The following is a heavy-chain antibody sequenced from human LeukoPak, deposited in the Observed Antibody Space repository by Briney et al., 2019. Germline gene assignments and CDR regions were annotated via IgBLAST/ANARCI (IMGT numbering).Heavy chain of an antibody. D-gene: IGHD3-3*01. CDR1: GFSFSRYS. V-gene: IGHV3-30-3*01. J-gene: IGHJ4*02. Sequence: GGSLRLSCAASGFSFSRYSIHWVRQAPGKGLEWVAVISYDGSKKYYADSVKGRFTISRDNSKNTLYLQMNSLRAEDTAVYYCARDLYDFWSGYYGYFDYWGQGTLVTVSS. CDR3: ARDLYDFWSGYYGYFDY. CDR2: ISYDGSKK.